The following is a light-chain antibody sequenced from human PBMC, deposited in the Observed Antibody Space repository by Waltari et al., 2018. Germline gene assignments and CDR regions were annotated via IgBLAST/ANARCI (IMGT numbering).Light chain of an antibody. Sequence: DIQMTQSPSSLSASVGDRVTITCRASQGISNYLAWYQQKPGKVPKLLIYAASTLQSGVPSWFSGSGSGKDFTLTISSLQPEDVATYYCQKYNSARALTFGGGTKVEIK. CDR3: QKYNSARALT. V-gene: IGKV1-27*01. CDR1: QGISNY. CDR2: AAS. J-gene: IGKJ4*01.